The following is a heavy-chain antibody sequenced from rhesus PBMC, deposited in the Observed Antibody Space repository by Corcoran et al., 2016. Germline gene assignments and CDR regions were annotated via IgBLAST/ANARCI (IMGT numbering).Heavy chain of an antibody. CDR1: GYSISSHY. CDR2: IYGRGGSN. V-gene: IGHV4S14*01. J-gene: IGHJ4*01. Sequence: QVQLQESGPGLVTPSETLSLTCAVSGYSISSHYCNWIPQPPGKGLEWIGSIYGRGGSNYLNPSLKSRVTLSVDTSKNQFSLKRSSVTAADTAVYYCAREWVQFFDYWGQGVLVTVSS. D-gene: IGHD5-24*01. CDR3: AREWVQFFDY.